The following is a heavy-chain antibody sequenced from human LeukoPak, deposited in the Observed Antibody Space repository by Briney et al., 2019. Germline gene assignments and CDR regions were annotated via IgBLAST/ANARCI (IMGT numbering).Heavy chain of an antibody. CDR1: GFTFSSYW. CDR3: ARARGYDSGVFGMDV. J-gene: IGHJ6*02. V-gene: IGHV3-21*01. Sequence: GGSLRLSCAASGFTFSSYWMNWVRQAPGKGLEWVSSISSSSRYIFYPESLKGRLTISRDNAKKSLYLQISSLTDGDTAIYYCARARGYDSGVFGMDVWGQGTAVTVSS. CDR2: ISSSSRYI. D-gene: IGHD5-12*01.